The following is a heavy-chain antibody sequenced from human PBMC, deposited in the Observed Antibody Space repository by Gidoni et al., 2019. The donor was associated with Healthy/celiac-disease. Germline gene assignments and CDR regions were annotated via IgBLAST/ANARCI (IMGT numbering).Heavy chain of an antibody. D-gene: IGHD2-15*01. CDR1: GFTFSSYG. CDR2: ISYDGSNK. CDR3: AKGRWYGAYYYYGMDV. V-gene: IGHV3-30*18. Sequence: QVQLVESGGGVVQPGRSLSLSCAASGFTFSSYGMHWVRQYPGKGLEWVAVISYDGSNKYYADSVKGRFTISRDNSKNTLYLQMNSLRAEDTAVYYCAKGRWYGAYYYYGMDVWGQGTTVTVSS. J-gene: IGHJ6*02.